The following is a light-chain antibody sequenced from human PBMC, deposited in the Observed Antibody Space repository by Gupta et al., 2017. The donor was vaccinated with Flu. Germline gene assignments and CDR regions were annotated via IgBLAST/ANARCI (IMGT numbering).Light chain of an antibody. CDR1: QSVGSN. CDR2: GAS. Sequence: EIVMTQSPATLSVSPGERATLSCRASQSVGSNLAWYQQKPGQAPRLLIYGASTRATGIPARFSGSGSGTEFTLTISSRQSEDFAVYYCQQYSNWPPYTFGQGTKMEIK. V-gene: IGKV3-15*01. J-gene: IGKJ2*01. CDR3: QQYSNWPPYT.